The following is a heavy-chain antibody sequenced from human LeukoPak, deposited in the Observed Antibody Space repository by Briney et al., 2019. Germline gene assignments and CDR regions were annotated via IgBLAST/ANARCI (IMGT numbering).Heavy chain of an antibody. D-gene: IGHD3-3*01. CDR3: ARDKRRFDFWSDPGWFDP. V-gene: IGHV1-18*01. J-gene: IGHJ5*02. CDR1: GYTFTSYG. CDR2: ISAYNDNT. Sequence: ASVKVSCKASGYTFTSYGISWVRQAPGQGLEWMGWISAYNDNTNYLQKLQDRVTMTTDTSTSTAYMELRSLRSDDTAVYYCARDKRRFDFWSDPGWFDPWGQGTLVTVSS.